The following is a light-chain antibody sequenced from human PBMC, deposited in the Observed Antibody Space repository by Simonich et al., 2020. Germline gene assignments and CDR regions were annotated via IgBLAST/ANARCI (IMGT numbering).Light chain of an antibody. CDR1: SSDVGGYNY. CDR3: SSYTSSSTWV. Sequence: QSALTQPASVSGSPGQSITISCTGTSSDVGGYNYVSWYHQHPGKAPKLMIYDVSTRPSGVSNRFSGSKSGTTASRTISGLQDEDEADYYCSSYTSSSTWVFGGGTKLTVL. J-gene: IGLJ3*02. V-gene: IGLV2-14*03. CDR2: DVS.